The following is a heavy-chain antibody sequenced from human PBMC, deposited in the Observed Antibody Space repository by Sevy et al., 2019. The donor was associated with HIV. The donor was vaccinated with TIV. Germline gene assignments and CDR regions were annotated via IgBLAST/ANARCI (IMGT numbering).Heavy chain of an antibody. D-gene: IGHD6-13*01. V-gene: IGHV1-69*06. Sequence: ASVKVSYKASGGTFSSYAISWVRQAPGQGLEWMGGIIPIFGTANYAQKFQGRVTITADKSTSTAYMELSSLRSEDTAVYYCARDRSSSWYEGGYYYYYYYMDVWGKGTTVTVSS. CDR1: GGTFSSYA. CDR2: IIPIFGTA. J-gene: IGHJ6*03. CDR3: ARDRSSSWYEGGYYYYYYYMDV.